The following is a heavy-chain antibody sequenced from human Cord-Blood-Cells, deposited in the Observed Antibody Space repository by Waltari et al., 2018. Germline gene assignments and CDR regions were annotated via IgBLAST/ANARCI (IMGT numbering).Heavy chain of an antibody. Sequence: QVQLQQSGPGLVKPSQTLSLTCAISGDSVSSNSAAWNWIRQSPSRGLEWLATTFSTAKCYNDYAVSVKSRITINPDPSTNQFSLQLNSVPPVYTAVYYCASTINWGTDAFDIWGQGTMVTVSS. CDR1: GDSVSSNSAA. CDR2: TFSTAKCYN. V-gene: IGHV6-1*01. J-gene: IGHJ3*02. D-gene: IGHD7-27*01. CDR3: ASTINWGTDAFDI.